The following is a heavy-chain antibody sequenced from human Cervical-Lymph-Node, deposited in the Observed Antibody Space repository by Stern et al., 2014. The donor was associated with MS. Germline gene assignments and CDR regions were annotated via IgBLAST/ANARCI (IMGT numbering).Heavy chain of an antibody. D-gene: IGHD3-22*01. Sequence: QVQLLQPGAEVKKPGASVRVSCKASGYTFTNNYMHWVRQAPGQGLEWMGIIKPSGGSASYAQKFQGRVTMTRDTSTGTVYMELSSLRSEDTAVYYCARDQKSYDTGGFDYWGQGTLVTVSS. J-gene: IGHJ4*02. CDR3: ARDQKSYDTGGFDY. CDR1: GYTFTNNY. V-gene: IGHV1-46*03. CDR2: IKPSGGSA.